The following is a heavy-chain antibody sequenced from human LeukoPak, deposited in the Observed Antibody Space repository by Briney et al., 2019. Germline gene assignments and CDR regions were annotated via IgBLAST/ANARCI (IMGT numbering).Heavy chain of an antibody. D-gene: IGHD5-18*01. Sequence: GGSLRLSCAASGFTFDDYAMHWVRQAPGKGLEWVSGISWNSGSIGYADSVKGRFTISRDNAKNSLYLQMNSLRAEDMALYYCAKEGDTAMASLDLWGRGTLVTVSS. CDR2: ISWNSGSI. V-gene: IGHV3-9*03. CDR3: AKEGDTAMASLDL. CDR1: GFTFDDYA. J-gene: IGHJ2*01.